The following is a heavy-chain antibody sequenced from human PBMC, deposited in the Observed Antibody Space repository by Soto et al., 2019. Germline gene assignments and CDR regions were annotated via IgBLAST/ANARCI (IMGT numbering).Heavy chain of an antibody. V-gene: IGHV1-18*04. Sequence: ASVKVSCKASGYTFTSYGISWVRQAPGQGLEWVGWISAYNGNTNYAQKLQGRVTMTTDTSTSTAYMELRSLRSDDTAVYYCARLVVPAAKQMKRTMPLYYYYYYYGMDVWGQGTTVTVSS. CDR2: ISAYNGNT. CDR1: GYTFTSYG. D-gene: IGHD2-2*01. CDR3: ARLVVPAAKQMKRTMPLYYYYYYYGMDV. J-gene: IGHJ6*02.